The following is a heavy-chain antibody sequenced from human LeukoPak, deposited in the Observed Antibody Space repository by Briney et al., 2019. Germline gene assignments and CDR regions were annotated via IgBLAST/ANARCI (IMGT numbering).Heavy chain of an antibody. J-gene: IGHJ6*02. CDR3: ARDPADYYNGMDF. V-gene: IGHV3-7*04. CDR2: IKEDGSEK. CDR1: GFTFTSYC. Sequence: PGGSLRLSCAVPGFTFTSYCMSWVRQAPGKGLEWVANIKEDGSEKYYVDSVKGRFTISRDNTKNSLYLQMNSLRAEDTAVYYCARDPADYYNGMDFWGQGTTVTVS.